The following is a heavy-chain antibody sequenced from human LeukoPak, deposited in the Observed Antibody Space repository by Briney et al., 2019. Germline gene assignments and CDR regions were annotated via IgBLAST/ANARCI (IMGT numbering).Heavy chain of an antibody. CDR3: AKGRGITIFGVVIH. J-gene: IGHJ4*02. CDR2: ISWNSGSI. CDR1: GFTFDDYA. D-gene: IGHD3-3*01. Sequence: GGSLRLSCAASGFTFDDYAMHWVRQAPGKCLEWVSGISWNSGSIGYADSVKGRFTISRDNTKNSLYLQMNSLRAEDMALYYFAKGRGITIFGVVIHWGEGTLVTVSP. V-gene: IGHV3-9*03.